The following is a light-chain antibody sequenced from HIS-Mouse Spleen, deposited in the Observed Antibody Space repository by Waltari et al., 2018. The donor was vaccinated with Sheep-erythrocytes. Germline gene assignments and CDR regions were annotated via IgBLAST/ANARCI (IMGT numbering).Light chain of an antibody. CDR1: QSVLYSSNNKNY. Sequence: DIVMTQSPDSLAVSLGERATIHCKSSQSVLYSSNNKNYLAWYQQKPGQAPRLLIYGASTRATGIPARFSGSGSGTEFTLTISSMQSEDFAVYYCQQRSNWPPYTFGQGTKLEIK. CDR2: GAS. J-gene: IGKJ2*01. V-gene: IGKV4-1*01. CDR3: QQRSNWPPYT.